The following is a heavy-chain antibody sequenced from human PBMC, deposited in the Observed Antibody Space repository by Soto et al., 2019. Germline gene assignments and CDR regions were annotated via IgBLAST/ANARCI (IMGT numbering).Heavy chain of an antibody. J-gene: IGHJ4*02. CDR1: GFTFSSYS. D-gene: IGHD2-2*01. Sequence: DVRLLESGGGLVQPGGSLRLSCAASGFTFSSYSMSWVRQAPGKGLEWISTIGTSASTYYGDFVRGRFTISRDNSRNTLYLQMNSLRAEDSAVYYCADLSRYCTSSNCDWGQGTLVTVSS. V-gene: IGHV3-23*01. CDR2: IGTSAST. CDR3: ADLSRYCTSSNCD.